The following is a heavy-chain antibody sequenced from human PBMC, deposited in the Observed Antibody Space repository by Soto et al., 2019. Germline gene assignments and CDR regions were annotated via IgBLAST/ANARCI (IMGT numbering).Heavy chain of an antibody. D-gene: IGHD3-10*01. CDR3: ASDSGYASATSVNHYLDY. CDR2: IKWDASEK. Sequence: PGGSLRLSCAASGFTFGSYWMSWVRQAPGKGLEWLATIKWDASEKKYVDSVKGRFTMSRDNAKNSLYLQMDSLRAEDTAVYYCASDSGYASATSVNHYLDYWGHGTLVTVSS. V-gene: IGHV3-7*01. CDR1: GFTFGSYW. J-gene: IGHJ4*01.